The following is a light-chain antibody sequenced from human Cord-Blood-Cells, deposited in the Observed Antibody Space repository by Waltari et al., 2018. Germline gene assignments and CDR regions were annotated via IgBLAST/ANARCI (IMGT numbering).Light chain of an antibody. CDR3: CSYAGSYTFV. V-gene: IGLV2-11*01. CDR2: DVS. Sequence: QSALTQPRSVSGSHGQSVTISCTGTSSDVGGYKYVPWYQQHPGKAPKLMIYDVSKRPSGVPDRFSGSKSGNTASLTISGLQAEDEADYYCCSYAGSYTFVFGTGTKVTVL. CDR1: SSDVGGYKY. J-gene: IGLJ1*01.